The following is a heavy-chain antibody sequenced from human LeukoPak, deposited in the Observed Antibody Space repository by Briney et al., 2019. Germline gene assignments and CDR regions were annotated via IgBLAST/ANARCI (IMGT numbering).Heavy chain of an antibody. CDR3: ARAPSSYGSGSYLAYYYYYMDV. Sequence: GGSLRLSCAAFGFTFTSDWMNGVGQAPGKGLEWVASINQDGSMKYYVDSVKGRFTTSRDNAKTSLYLPMNTPTAEDTAVYYCARAPSSYGSGSYLAYYYYYMDVWGKRTTVT. D-gene: IGHD3-10*01. J-gene: IGHJ6*03. CDR2: INQDGSMK. CDR1: GFTFTSDW. V-gene: IGHV3-7*01.